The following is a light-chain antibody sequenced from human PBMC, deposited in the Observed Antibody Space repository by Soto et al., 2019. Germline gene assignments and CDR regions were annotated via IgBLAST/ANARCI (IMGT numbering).Light chain of an antibody. CDR1: QSVLYSSNNKNY. Sequence: DIVMTQSPDSLAVSLGERATINCKSSQSVLYSSNNKNYLAWYQQKPGQPPKLLIYWASTRESGVPDRFSGSWSGTDFTRTISSLQAEDVAVYYCQQCYSTPRTFGQGTKVEIK. V-gene: IGKV4-1*01. CDR2: WAS. CDR3: QQCYSTPRT. J-gene: IGKJ1*01.